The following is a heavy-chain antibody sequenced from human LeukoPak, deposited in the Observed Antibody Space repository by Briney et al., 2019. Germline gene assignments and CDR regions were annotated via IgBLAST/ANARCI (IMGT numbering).Heavy chain of an antibody. CDR1: GFTFSNYA. CDR2: ISNDGINK. Sequence: PGGSLRLSCAASGFTFSNYALHWVRQAPGKGLEWVAVISNDGINKYYADSVKGRFPISRDNSRNTLYLQMNSLRGEDTAVYYCARADVIVGATFPFDYWGQGTLVTVSS. CDR3: ARADVIVGATFPFDY. D-gene: IGHD1-26*01. J-gene: IGHJ4*02. V-gene: IGHV3-30-3*01.